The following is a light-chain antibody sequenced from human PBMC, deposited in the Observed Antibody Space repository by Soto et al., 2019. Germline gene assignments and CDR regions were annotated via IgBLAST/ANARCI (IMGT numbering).Light chain of an antibody. CDR3: YSYTAGQTFV. CDR1: SSDVGGYEY. Sequence: QSALTQPRSVSGSPGQSVTISCSGTSSDVGGYEYVSWYQQHPGKAPRLLIYHVGQRPSGVPDRFSGSKSGTTASLTISGLQADDEAEYFCYSYTAGQTFVFGRGTKVTVL. J-gene: IGLJ2*01. V-gene: IGLV2-11*01. CDR2: HVG.